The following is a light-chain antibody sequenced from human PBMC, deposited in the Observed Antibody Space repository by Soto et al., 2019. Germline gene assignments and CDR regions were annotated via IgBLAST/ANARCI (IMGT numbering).Light chain of an antibody. CDR2: DVY. CDR3: STYVTASTAYV. J-gene: IGLJ1*01. CDR1: TSDIGGYDY. V-gene: IGLV2-14*01. Sequence: QSVLTQPASVSGSPGQSITISCIGTTSDIGGYDYVSWYQHHPGKAPKLLIYDVYNRPSGISTRFSGSKSGNTASLTISGLQKDDEEDDYCSTYVTASTAYVFGTGTKVTVL.